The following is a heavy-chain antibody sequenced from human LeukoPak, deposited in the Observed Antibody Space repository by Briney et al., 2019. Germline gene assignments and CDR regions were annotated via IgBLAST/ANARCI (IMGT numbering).Heavy chain of an antibody. J-gene: IGHJ6*02. CDR1: GYTFTSYG. V-gene: IGHV1-18*01. Sequence: GASVKVSCKASGYTFTSYGISWVRQAPGQGLEWMGWISAYSGNTNYAQKLQGRVTMTTDTSTSTAYMELRSLRSDDTAVYYCARVVGQQLGYYYYYYGMDVWGQGTTVTVSS. CDR3: ARVVGQQLGYYYYYYGMDV. D-gene: IGHD6-13*01. CDR2: ISAYSGNT.